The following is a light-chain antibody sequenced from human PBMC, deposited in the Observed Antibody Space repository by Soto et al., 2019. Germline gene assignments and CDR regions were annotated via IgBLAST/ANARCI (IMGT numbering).Light chain of an antibody. CDR2: EVS. CDR1: SSDVGGYNY. CDR3: SSYAGSKNYV. V-gene: IGLV2-8*01. Sequence: QSALTQPPSASGSPGQSVTLSCTGTSSDVGGYNYVSWYQHHPGKAPKLMIYEVSKRRSGVPDRFSGAKSGTSASLTVSGLQSEDEADYYCSSYAGSKNYVFGTGAKLTVL. J-gene: IGLJ1*01.